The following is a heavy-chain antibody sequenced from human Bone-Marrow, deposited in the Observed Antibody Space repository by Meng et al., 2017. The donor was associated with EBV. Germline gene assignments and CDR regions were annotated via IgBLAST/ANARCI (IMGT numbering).Heavy chain of an antibody. CDR2: ISSSSSYI. V-gene: IGHV3-21*01. CDR3: AREGGYDGFVNY. D-gene: IGHD5-12*01. CDR1: GFTFSSYS. J-gene: IGHJ4*02. Sequence: EVQLVESGGGLVKPGGWLRLSCAASGFTFSSYSMNWVRQAPGKGLEWVSSISSSSSYIYYADSVKGRFTISRDNAKNSLYLQMNSLRAEDTAVYYCAREGGYDGFVNYWGQGTLVTVAS.